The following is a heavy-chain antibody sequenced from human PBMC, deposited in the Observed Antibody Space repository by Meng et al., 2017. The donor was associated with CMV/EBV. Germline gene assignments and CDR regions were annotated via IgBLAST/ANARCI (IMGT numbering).Heavy chain of an antibody. CDR3: ARDTYRGNWKEFDY. J-gene: IGHJ4*02. CDR2: ISAYNGNT. V-gene: IGHV1-18*01. D-gene: IGHD1-20*01. Sequence: ASVKVSCKASGYTFTSYGISWVRQAPGQGLEWMGWISAYNGNTNYAQKLRGRVTMTTDTSTSTAYMELRSLRSDDTAVYYCARDTYRGNWKEFDYWGQGTLVTVSS. CDR1: GYTFTSYG.